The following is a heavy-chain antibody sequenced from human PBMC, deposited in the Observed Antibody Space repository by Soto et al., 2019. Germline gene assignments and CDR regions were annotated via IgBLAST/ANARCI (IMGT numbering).Heavy chain of an antibody. D-gene: IGHD3-10*01. CDR1: GFTFKNFA. CDR3: AKDAVAYNGEWDWFDL. CDR2: IGGSGSSA. J-gene: IGHJ5*02. V-gene: IGHV3-23*01. Sequence: EGQLLESGGGLVQPGGSLRLSCVASGFTFKNFAMTWVRQAPGKGMEWVSAIGGSGSSANYADSVKGRFTVSRDDSKSNLYLQMGGLRVDDTALYYCAKDAVAYNGEWDWFDLWGQGTLVTVSS.